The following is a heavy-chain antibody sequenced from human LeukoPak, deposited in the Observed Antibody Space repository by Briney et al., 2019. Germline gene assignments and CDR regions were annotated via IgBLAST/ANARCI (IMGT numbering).Heavy chain of an antibody. CDR2: IYSGGST. D-gene: IGHD3-10*01. V-gene: IGHV3-53*01. CDR3: ARVGITKTFDY. CDR1: GFTVSSNY. J-gene: IGHJ4*02. Sequence: PGGSLRLSCAASGFTVSSNYMSWVRQAPGKGLEWVSVIYSGGSTYYADSVKGRFTISRDNSKDTLYLQMNSLRAEDTAVYYCARVGITKTFDYWAREPWSPSPQ.